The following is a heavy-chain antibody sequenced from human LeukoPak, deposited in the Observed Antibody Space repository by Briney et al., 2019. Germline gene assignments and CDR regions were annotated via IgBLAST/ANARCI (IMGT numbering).Heavy chain of an antibody. Sequence: PGASLRLSCAASGFTFSNYAMSWVRQAPGKGLEWVSAITGSGGNTYYADSVKGRFTISRDNSKSTLYLQMNSLRDEDTAVYYCAKWGDFDVLTGYYVPDFWGQGTLVTVSS. CDR1: GFTFSNYA. CDR3: AKWGDFDVLTGYYVPDF. D-gene: IGHD3-9*01. V-gene: IGHV3-23*01. J-gene: IGHJ4*02. CDR2: ITGSGGNT.